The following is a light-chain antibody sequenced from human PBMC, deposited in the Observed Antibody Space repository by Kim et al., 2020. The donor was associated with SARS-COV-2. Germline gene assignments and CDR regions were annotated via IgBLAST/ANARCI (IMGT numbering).Light chain of an antibody. V-gene: IGKV3-15*01. J-gene: IGKJ4*01. CDR3: QQCKSWPLT. Sequence: EIVMTQSPATLSVSPGERVTLSCRASQSVSNLLAWYQHKPGQAPRLLIDAASTRATGVPARFSGSGTGTEFTLTISSLQSEDFGIYYCQQCKSWPLTFGGGTKVDIK. CDR2: AAS. CDR1: QSVSNL.